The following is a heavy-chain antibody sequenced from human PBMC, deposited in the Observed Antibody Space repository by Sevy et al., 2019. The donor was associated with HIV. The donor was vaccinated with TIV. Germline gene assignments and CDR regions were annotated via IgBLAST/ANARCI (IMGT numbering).Heavy chain of an antibody. Sequence: SETLSLTCAVYGGSFSGYYWSWIRQPPGKGLEWIGEINHSGSTNYNPSLKSRVTISVDTSKNQFSLKLSSVTAADTAVYYCARGPQWSGQILYYYYGMDVWGQGTTVTVSS. CDR1: GGSFSGYY. V-gene: IGHV4-34*01. CDR2: INHSGST. D-gene: IGHD3-3*01. J-gene: IGHJ6*02. CDR3: ARGPQWSGQILYYYYGMDV.